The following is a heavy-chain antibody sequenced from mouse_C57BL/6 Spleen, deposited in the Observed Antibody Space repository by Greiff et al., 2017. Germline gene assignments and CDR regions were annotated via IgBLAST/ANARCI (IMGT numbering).Heavy chain of an antibody. CDR3: ARGWLWRSFAY. CDR2: INPSTGGT. J-gene: IGHJ3*01. CDR1: GYSFTGYY. D-gene: IGHD1-1*02. V-gene: IGHV1-42*01. Sequence: EVQLVESGPELVKPGASVKISCKASGYSFTGYYMNWVKQSPEKSLEWIGEINPSTGGTTYNQKFKAKATLTVDKSSSTAYMQLKSLTSEDSAVYYCARGWLWRSFAYWGQGTLVTVSA.